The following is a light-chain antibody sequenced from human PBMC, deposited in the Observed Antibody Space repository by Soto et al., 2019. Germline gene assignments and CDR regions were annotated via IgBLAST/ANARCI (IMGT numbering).Light chain of an antibody. CDR3: QQYANSPLT. Sequence: EIVLTQSPGILSFSPGEGATLSCRASQSVSSSYLAWYQQKPGQAPRLLIYGASSRATGIPDRFSGSGSGTDFTLTISRLEPEDFAVYYCQQYANSPLTFGPGTKVDIK. V-gene: IGKV3-20*01. J-gene: IGKJ3*01. CDR2: GAS. CDR1: QSVSSSY.